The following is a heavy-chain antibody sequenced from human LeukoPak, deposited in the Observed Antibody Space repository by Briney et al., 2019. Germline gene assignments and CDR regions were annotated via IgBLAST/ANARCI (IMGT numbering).Heavy chain of an antibody. V-gene: IGHV4-59*01. D-gene: IGHD6-13*01. CDR2: IYYSGST. J-gene: IGHJ5*02. CDR3: ASIGPAAAPWGVDP. Sequence: KTSETLSLTCTVSGGSISSYYWSWIRQPPGKGLEWIGYIYYSGSTNYNPSLKSRVTISVDTSKNQFSLKLSSVTAADTAVYYCASIGPAAAPWGVDPWGQGTLVTVSS. CDR1: GGSISSYY.